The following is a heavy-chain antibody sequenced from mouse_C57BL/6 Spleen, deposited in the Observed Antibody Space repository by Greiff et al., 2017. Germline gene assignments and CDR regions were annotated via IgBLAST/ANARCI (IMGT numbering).Heavy chain of an antibody. V-gene: IGHV3-6*01. CDR1: GYSITSGYY. D-gene: IGHD2-5*01. Sequence: ESGPGLVKPSQSLSLTCSVTGYSITSGYYWNWIRQFPGNKLEWMGYISYDGSNNYNPSLKNRISITRDTSKNQFFLKLNSVTTEDTATYYYASVSTIVTTIPFAYWGQGTLVTVSA. J-gene: IGHJ3*01. CDR2: ISYDGSN. CDR3: ASVSTIVTTIPFAY.